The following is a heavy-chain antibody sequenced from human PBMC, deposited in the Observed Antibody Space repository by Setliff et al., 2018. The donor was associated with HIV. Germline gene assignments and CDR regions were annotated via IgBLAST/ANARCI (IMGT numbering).Heavy chain of an antibody. CDR2: ISYGGGLK. Sequence: GGSLRLSCAASGFTFGSYPMHWVRQAPGKGLEWVAVISYGGGLKLYADSVKGRFTISRDNAKNSLYLQMNSLRAEDTAVYFCARDWRYDILTGKAVSDHWGQGILVTVSS. CDR3: ARDWRYDILTGKAVSDH. CDR1: GFTFGSYP. V-gene: IGHV3-30*04. J-gene: IGHJ4*02. D-gene: IGHD3-9*01.